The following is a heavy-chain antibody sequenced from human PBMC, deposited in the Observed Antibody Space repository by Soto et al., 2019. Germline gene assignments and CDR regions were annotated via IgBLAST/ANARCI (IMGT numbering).Heavy chain of an antibody. Sequence: EVHLVESGGGLVQPGRSLRLSCAASGFTFDDYAMHWVRQAPGKGLEWVSGISWNSDSTGYADSVKGRFTISRDNAKNFLFLQMNSLRAEDTSLYFCAKDTYIIVGGTHIDFWGRGTLVSVSS. CDR3: AKDTYIIVGGTHIDF. CDR1: GFTFDDYA. CDR2: ISWNSDST. D-gene: IGHD1-26*01. V-gene: IGHV3-9*01. J-gene: IGHJ4*02.